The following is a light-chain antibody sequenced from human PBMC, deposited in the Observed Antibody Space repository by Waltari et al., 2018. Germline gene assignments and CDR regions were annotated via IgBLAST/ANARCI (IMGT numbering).Light chain of an antibody. CDR1: SSDIGGSNP. V-gene: IGLV2-14*03. Sequence: QSALTQPASVTASPGQSITIPCTGTSSDIGGSNPVSWYQQRPGKSPTLIIYDVNERPSGVSDRFSGSKSGNTASLTISGLRTEDEGDYYCSSYKSTGTPMFGGGTKLTVL. CDR2: DVN. J-gene: IGLJ3*02. CDR3: SSYKSTGTPM.